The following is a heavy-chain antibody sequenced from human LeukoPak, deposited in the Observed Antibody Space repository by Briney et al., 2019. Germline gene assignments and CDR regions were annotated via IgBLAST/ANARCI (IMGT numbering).Heavy chain of an antibody. V-gene: IGHV3-53*01. Sequence: PGGSLRLSCAASGLTVSSNYMSWVRQAPGKGLEWVSVIYSGGNTYYADSVKGRFTISRDNSKNTLYLQMNSLRAEDTAVYYCARSYYDSSGYYYWAYYFDYWGQGTLVTVSS. CDR1: GLTVSSNY. CDR2: IYSGGNT. CDR3: ARSYYDSSGYYYWAYYFDY. J-gene: IGHJ4*02. D-gene: IGHD3-22*01.